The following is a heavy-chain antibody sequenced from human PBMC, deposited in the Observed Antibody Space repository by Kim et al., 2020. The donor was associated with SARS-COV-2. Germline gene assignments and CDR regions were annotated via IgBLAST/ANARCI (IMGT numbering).Heavy chain of an antibody. CDR2: ISYDGSNK. J-gene: IGHJ4*02. Sequence: GGSLRLSCAASGFTFSSYGMHWVRQAPGKGLEWVAVISYDGSNKYYADSVKGRFTISRDNSKNTLYLQMNSLRAEDTAVYYCAKDLPYDILTGYPDYWGQGTLVTVSS. V-gene: IGHV3-30*18. CDR1: GFTFSSYG. D-gene: IGHD3-9*01. CDR3: AKDLPYDILTGYPDY.